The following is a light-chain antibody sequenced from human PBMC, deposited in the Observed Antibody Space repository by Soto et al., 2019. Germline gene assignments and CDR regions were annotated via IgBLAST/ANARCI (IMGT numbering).Light chain of an antibody. V-gene: IGKV3-15*01. J-gene: IGKJ1*01. Sequence: EIILTQSPATLSLSPGERATLSCRASQSLSSTLAWYQQKPGQAPRLLIYGASPRATGIPARFGGSGSGTVFTLTISSLQSEDFGVYYCQQYNKWPWTFGQGTKVDIK. CDR2: GAS. CDR1: QSLSST. CDR3: QQYNKWPWT.